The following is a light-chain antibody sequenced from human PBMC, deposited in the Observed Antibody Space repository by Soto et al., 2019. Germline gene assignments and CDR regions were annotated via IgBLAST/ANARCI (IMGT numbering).Light chain of an antibody. J-gene: IGLJ2*01. V-gene: IGLV1-40*01. CDR1: SSDIGAGYR. CDR3: QSYDTSMSAVV. Sequence: QSVLTQPPSVSGAPGPRVTISCTGSSSDIGAGYRVRWYQQVPGTAPKLLIYDNANRPSGVSARFSGSKSGTSASLAITGLQAEDEADYYCQSYDTSMSAVVFGGGTKLTVL. CDR2: DNA.